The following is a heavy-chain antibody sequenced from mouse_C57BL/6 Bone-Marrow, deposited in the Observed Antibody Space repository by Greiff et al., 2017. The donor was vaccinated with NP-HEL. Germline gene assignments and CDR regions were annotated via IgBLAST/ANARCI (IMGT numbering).Heavy chain of an antibody. J-gene: IGHJ3*01. CDR2: IYPRSGNT. V-gene: IGHV1-81*01. CDR3: AREGIYYYGSGFAY. CDR1: GYTFTSYG. Sequence: VKLMESGAELARPGASVKLSCKASGYTFTSYGISWVKQRTGQGLEWIGEIYPRSGNTYYNEKFKGKATLTADKSSSTAYMELRSLTSEDSAVYFCAREGIYYYGSGFAYWGQGTLVTVSA. D-gene: IGHD1-1*01.